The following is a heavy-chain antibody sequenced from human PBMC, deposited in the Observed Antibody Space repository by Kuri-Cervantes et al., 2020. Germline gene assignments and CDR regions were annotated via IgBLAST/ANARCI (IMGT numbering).Heavy chain of an antibody. CDR3: ARGRLGTYYYYYYGMDV. CDR2: IYTCGST. J-gene: IGHJ6*02. V-gene: IGHV4-4*07. D-gene: IGHD7-27*01. CDR1: GGSISSYY. Sequence: GSLRLSCTVSGGSISSYYWSWIRQPAGKGLEWIGRIYTCGSTNYNPSLKSRVTMSVDTSKNQFSLKLSSVTAADTAVYYCARGRLGTYYYYYYGMDVWGQGTTVTVSS.